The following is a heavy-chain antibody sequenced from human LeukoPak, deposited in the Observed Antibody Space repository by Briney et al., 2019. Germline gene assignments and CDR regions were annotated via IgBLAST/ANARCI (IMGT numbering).Heavy chain of an antibody. CDR2: IHPKGGGT. J-gene: IGHJ4*02. Sequence: ASVKVSCKASGYTFTDYYMHWVRQAPGQGLEWVGWIHPKGGGTNYAQKFQGRVTMTRDTSISTAYMELSRLRSDDTAVYYCARDGDAVMVDFDYWGQGTLVSVSS. D-gene: IGHD2-15*01. CDR1: GYTFTDYY. V-gene: IGHV1-2*02. CDR3: ARDGDAVMVDFDY.